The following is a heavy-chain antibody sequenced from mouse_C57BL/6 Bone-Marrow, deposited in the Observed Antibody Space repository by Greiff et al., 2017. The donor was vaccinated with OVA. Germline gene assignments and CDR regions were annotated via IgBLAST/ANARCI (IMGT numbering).Heavy chain of an antibody. CDR1: GFNIKDDY. CDR2: IDPENGDT. J-gene: IGHJ2*01. CDR3: TTGPLYYSNYGHY. D-gene: IGHD2-5*01. Sequence: VQLQQSGAELVRPGASVKLSCTASGFNIKDDYMHWVKQRPEQGLEWIGWIDPENGDTEYASKFQGKATITADPSSNTAYLQLSSLTSEDTAVYYCTTGPLYYSNYGHYWGQGTTLTVSS. V-gene: IGHV14-4*01.